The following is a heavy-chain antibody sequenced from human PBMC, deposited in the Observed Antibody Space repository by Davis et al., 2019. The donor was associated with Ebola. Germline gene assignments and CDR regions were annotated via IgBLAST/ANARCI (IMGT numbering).Heavy chain of an antibody. J-gene: IGHJ3*02. CDR2: INHSGST. D-gene: IGHD4-11*01. CDR3: APKGYSIHSGAFDI. V-gene: IGHV4-34*01. CDR1: GGSFSGYY. Sequence: PSETLSLTCAVYGGSFSGYYWSWIRQPPGKGLEWIGEINHSGSTNYNPSLKSRVTISVDTSKNQFSLKLSSVTAADTAVYYCAPKGYSIHSGAFDIWGQGTMVTVSS.